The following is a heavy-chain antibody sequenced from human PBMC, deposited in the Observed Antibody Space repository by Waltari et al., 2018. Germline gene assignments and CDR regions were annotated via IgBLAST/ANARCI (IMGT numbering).Heavy chain of an antibody. V-gene: IGHV4-4*07. CDR1: GGSISSYY. D-gene: IGHD1-26*01. J-gene: IGHJ4*02. CDR3: AREGIVGATTLFDY. CDR2: IYTSGST. Sequence: QVQLQESGPGLVKPSETLSLTCTVSGGSISSYYWSWIRQPAGKGLEWIGRIYTSGSTNYNPSLKRRVTMSVDTSKNQFSLKLSSVTAADTAVYYCAREGIVGATTLFDYWGQGTLVTVSS.